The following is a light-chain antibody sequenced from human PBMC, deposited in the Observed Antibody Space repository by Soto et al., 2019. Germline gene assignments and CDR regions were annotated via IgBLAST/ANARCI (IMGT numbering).Light chain of an antibody. CDR3: QQSFTNPLT. J-gene: IGKJ4*01. V-gene: IGKV1-39*01. Sequence: DIPMTQSPSSLSASVGDRVTITCRASQSIGRFLNWHQQKPGKAPNVLINVASTLRSGVPSRFSGSGSGTDFNLTINSLQPEDFATYFCQQSFTNPLTFGGGTKVEIK. CDR2: VAS. CDR1: QSIGRF.